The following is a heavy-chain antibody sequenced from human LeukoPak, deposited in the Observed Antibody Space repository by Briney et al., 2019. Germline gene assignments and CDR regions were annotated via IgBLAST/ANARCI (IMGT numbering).Heavy chain of an antibody. CDR3: ARRSAGYGIDY. J-gene: IGHJ4*02. D-gene: IGHD2-15*01. CDR1: GYSFTSYW. Sequence: GESLKISCKGSGYSFTSYWIGWVRQMPGKGLEWIGIIFPGDSDTRYSPSFQGQVTISVDESISTAYLQWSSLKASDSAMYYCARRSAGYGIDYWGQGTLVTVSS. CDR2: IFPGDSDT. V-gene: IGHV5-51*01.